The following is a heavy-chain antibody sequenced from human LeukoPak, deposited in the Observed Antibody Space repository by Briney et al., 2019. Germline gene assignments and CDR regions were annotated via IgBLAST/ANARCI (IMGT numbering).Heavy chain of an antibody. Sequence: SETLSLTCTVSGGSISSYYWSWIRQPPGKGLEWIGYIYYSGSTNYNPSLKSRVTISVDTSKNQFSLKLSSVTAADTAVYCCARHLRSMVRGVITTYYYYGMDVWGQGTTVTVSS. CDR1: GGSISSYY. V-gene: IGHV4-59*08. D-gene: IGHD3-10*01. CDR3: ARHLRSMVRGVITTYYYYGMDV. CDR2: IYYSGST. J-gene: IGHJ6*02.